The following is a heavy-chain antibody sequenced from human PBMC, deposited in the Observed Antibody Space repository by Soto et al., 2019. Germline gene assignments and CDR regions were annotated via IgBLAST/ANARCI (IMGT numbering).Heavy chain of an antibody. CDR2: ISGSGGST. J-gene: IGHJ4*02. V-gene: IGHV3-23*01. CDR1: GFTFSSYA. Sequence: GGSLRLSCAASGFTFSSYAMSWVRQAPGKGLEWVSAISGSGGSTYYADSVKGRFTISRDNSKNTLYLQMNSLRAEDTAVYYCAKRRLGYCSSTSCPPTYWGQGTLVTVSS. D-gene: IGHD2-2*01. CDR3: AKRRLGYCSSTSCPPTY.